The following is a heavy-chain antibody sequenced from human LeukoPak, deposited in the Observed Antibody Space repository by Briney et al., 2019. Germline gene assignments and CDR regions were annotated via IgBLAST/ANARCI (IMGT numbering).Heavy chain of an antibody. CDR1: GYSISSGYY. CDR3: ARRSSSWFPFDY. V-gene: IGHV4-38-2*01. Sequence: KPSETPALTCAVSGYSISSGYYWGWIRPPPGKGLEWIGSIYHSGSTYNPSLKSRVTISVDTSKNQFSLKLSSVTAADTAVYYCARRSSSWFPFDYWGQGTLVTVSS. J-gene: IGHJ4*02. D-gene: IGHD6-13*01. CDR2: IYHSGST.